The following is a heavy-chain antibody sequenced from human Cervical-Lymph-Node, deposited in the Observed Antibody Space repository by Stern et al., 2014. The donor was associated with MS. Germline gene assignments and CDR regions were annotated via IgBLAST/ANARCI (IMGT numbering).Heavy chain of an antibody. Sequence: VQLAESGPEVKKPPESLKISCKGSGYSLANYWIRWERQMPGKGLEWMGTIYPGDSDTRSSPSFQGQFTISADKSTNTAYLQWSSLKASDTAMYYCARHTVATATGHHGLDVWGQGTTVTVSS. CDR1: GYSLANYW. CDR2: IYPGDSDT. D-gene: IGHD4-23*01. V-gene: IGHV5-51*01. CDR3: ARHTVATATGHHGLDV. J-gene: IGHJ6*02.